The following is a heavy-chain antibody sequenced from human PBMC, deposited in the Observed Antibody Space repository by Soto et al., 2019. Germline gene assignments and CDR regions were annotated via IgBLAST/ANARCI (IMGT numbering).Heavy chain of an antibody. CDR2: ISYDGSTK. Sequence: QVQLVESGGGVVQPGRSLRLSCAASGFTFSSYGMHWVRQAPGRGLEWVAVISYDGSTKYYADSVKGRFTISRANSTNTLYLQMHRLRAEDTAVYYCAKAPGYCSGGRCYYFDYWGQGTLVTVSS. CDR1: GFTFSSYG. D-gene: IGHD2-15*01. CDR3: AKAPGYCSGGRCYYFDY. V-gene: IGHV3-30*18. J-gene: IGHJ4*02.